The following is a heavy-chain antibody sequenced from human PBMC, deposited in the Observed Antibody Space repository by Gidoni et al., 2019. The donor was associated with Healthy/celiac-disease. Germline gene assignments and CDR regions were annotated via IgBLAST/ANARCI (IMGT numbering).Heavy chain of an antibody. CDR1: GYSFTSYW. D-gene: IGHD6-19*01. Sequence: LVQSGAEVKKPGESLKISCKGSGYSFTSYWIGWVRQMPGKGLEWMGIIYPGDSDTRYSPSFQGQVTISADKSISTAYLQWSSLKASDTAMYYCARQSVEQWLFPDAFDIWGQGTMVTVSS. V-gene: IGHV5-51*01. CDR3: ARQSVEQWLFPDAFDI. CDR2: IYPGDSDT. J-gene: IGHJ3*02.